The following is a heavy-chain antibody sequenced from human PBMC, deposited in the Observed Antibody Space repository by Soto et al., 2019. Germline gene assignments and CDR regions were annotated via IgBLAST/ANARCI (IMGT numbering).Heavy chain of an antibody. CDR3: ASPYYYDSSGYPDAFDF. CDR2: IYSGGST. CDR1: GFTVSSNY. J-gene: IGHJ3*01. Sequence: GGSLRLSCAASGFTVSSNYMSWVRQAPGKGLEWVSVIYSGGSTYYADSVKGRFTIPRDNSKNTLYLQMNSLRAEDTAVYYCASPYYYDSSGYPDAFDFWGQGSMVTVSS. D-gene: IGHD3-22*01. V-gene: IGHV3-53*01.